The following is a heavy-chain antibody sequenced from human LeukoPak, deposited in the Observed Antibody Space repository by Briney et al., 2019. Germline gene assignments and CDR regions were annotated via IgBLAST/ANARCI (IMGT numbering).Heavy chain of an antibody. CDR2: MNPNSSNT. D-gene: IGHD2-2*01. CDR3: ADGTMPFDY. Sequence: APVKVSCKASGYTFTSYDINWVRQATGQGLEWMGWMNPNSSNTGYAQKSQGRVTMTRNTSISTAYMELSRLRSEDTDVYYCADGTMPFDYWGQGTLVTVSS. J-gene: IGHJ4*02. CDR1: GYTFTSYD. V-gene: IGHV1-8*01.